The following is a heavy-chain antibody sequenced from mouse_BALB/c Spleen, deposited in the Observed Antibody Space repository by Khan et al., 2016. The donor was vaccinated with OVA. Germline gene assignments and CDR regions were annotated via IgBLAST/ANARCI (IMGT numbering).Heavy chain of an antibody. CDR1: GYTFTSYT. J-gene: IGHJ3*01. V-gene: IGHV1-4*01. Sequence: VELVESGAELARPGASVKMSCKASGYTFTSYTMHWVQQRPGQGLEWIGYINPSNSYTNYNQKFKDKATLTADKSSSTAYMQLSSLTSEDSAVYYCAREGAYYRSDGWFAYWGQGTLVTVSA. CDR3: AREGAYYRSDGWFAY. D-gene: IGHD2-14*01. CDR2: INPSNSYT.